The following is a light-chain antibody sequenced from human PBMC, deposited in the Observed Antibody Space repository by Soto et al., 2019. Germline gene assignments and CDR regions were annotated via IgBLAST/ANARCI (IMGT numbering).Light chain of an antibody. J-gene: IGLJ1*01. V-gene: IGLV1-47*02. CDR3: TSCDASMSASV. CDR1: SSNIGSYP. Sequence: QSVLTQSPSASGTPGQRVTISCYGSSSNIGSYPVYWYQQLPGTAPKLLINSDDQRPSGVPDRFSASKSGTTASLAISGLRSEHEADYYCTSCDASMSASVFGTGTKVTVL. CDR2: SDD.